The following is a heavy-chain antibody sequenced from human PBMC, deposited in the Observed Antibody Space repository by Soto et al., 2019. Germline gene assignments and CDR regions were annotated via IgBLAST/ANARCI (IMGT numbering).Heavy chain of an antibody. CDR1: GFTFSNYG. CDR2: IWYDGSNK. Sequence: QVQLVESGGGVVQPGRSLRLSCTTSGFTFSNYGFHWARQAPGEGLEWVAVIWYDGSNKYYTESVKGRFTISRDDSKNTLYLQMNSLRAEDTAVYYCARDLGHFDRGGSYFDYWGQGTLVTVSS. D-gene: IGHD3-16*01. CDR3: ARDLGHFDRGGSYFDY. V-gene: IGHV3-33*01. J-gene: IGHJ4*02.